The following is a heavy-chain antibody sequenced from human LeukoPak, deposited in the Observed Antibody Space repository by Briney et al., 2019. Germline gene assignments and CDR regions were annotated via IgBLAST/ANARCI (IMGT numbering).Heavy chain of an antibody. J-gene: IGHJ6*02. CDR3: ARPYYYGSGSFRGMDV. D-gene: IGHD3-10*01. CDR1: GFTFSSYS. Sequence: GGSLRLSCEASGFTFSSYSMNWVRQAPGKGLEWVSSISSSSNYIYYADSVKGRFTLSRDNAKNSLYLQMNSLRAEDTAVYYCARPYYYGSGSFRGMDVWGQGTTVTVSS. V-gene: IGHV3-21*01. CDR2: ISSSSNYI.